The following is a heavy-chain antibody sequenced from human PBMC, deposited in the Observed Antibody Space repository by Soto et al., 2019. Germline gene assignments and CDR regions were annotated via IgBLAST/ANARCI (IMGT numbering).Heavy chain of an antibody. D-gene: IGHD4-17*01. CDR3: ARDEDGDYPFGWFDP. Sequence: QVQLVQSGAEVKKPGASVKVSCKASGYTFTSYGISWVRQAPGQGLEWMGWISAYTGNTNYAQKLQGRVTRTTDTSTSTAYMELRSLRSDDTAVYYCARDEDGDYPFGWFDPWGQGTLVTVSS. CDR2: ISAYTGNT. V-gene: IGHV1-18*01. J-gene: IGHJ5*02. CDR1: GYTFTSYG.